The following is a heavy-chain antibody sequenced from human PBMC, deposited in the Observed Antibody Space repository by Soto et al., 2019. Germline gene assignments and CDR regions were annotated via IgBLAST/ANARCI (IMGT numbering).Heavy chain of an antibody. V-gene: IGHV4-34*01. CDR2: INHSGST. CDR3: ARGKVRAFDI. J-gene: IGHJ3*02. D-gene: IGHD4-4*01. CDR1: GGSFSGYY. Sequence: PSETLSLTCAVYGGSFSGYYWSWIRQPPGKGLEWIGEINHSGSTNYNPSLKSRVTISVDTSKNQFSLKLSSVTAADTAVYYCARGKVRAFDIWGQGTIVTVS.